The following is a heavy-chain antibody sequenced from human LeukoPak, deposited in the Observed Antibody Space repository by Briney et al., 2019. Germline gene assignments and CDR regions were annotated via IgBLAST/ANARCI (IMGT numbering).Heavy chain of an antibody. V-gene: IGHV3-72*01. J-gene: IGHJ4*02. D-gene: IGHD3-22*01. Sequence: PGGSLRLSCAASGFTFSDHYMDWVRQAPGKGLEWVGRIRNKANGDTTEYAASVKGRFTISRDDSKNSLYLRMNSLKTEDTAVYYCARGPSSGYHEYWGQGTVVTVSS. CDR3: ARGPSSGYHEY. CDR2: IRNKANGDTT. CDR1: GFTFSDHY.